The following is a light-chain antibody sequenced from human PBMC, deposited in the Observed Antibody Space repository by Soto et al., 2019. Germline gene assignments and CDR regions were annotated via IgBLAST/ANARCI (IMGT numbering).Light chain of an antibody. Sequence: IVFTQSPATLSLSPGERAILSCRASQTFGKDLAWYQVRPGQAPRLLIFDASTRATGVPPRFSGSRSGSDFTLTISSLDLEDFALYYCQQRSAWPFTFGGGT. CDR1: QTFGKD. J-gene: IGKJ4*01. V-gene: IGKV3-11*01. CDR2: DAS. CDR3: QQRSAWPFT.